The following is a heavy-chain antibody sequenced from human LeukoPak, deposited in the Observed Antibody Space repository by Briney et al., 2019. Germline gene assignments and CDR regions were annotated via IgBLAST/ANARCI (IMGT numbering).Heavy chain of an antibody. CDR2: ITPIFGTA. V-gene: IGHV1-69*06. D-gene: IGHD3-9*01. Sequence: ASVKVSCKASGGTFSNYAISWVRQAPGQGLEWMGGITPIFGTANYAQKFQGRVTMTEDTSTDTAYMELSSLRSEDTAVYYCATGGDYDILTGFDYWGQGTLVTVSS. CDR1: GGTFSNYA. J-gene: IGHJ4*02. CDR3: ATGGDYDILTGFDY.